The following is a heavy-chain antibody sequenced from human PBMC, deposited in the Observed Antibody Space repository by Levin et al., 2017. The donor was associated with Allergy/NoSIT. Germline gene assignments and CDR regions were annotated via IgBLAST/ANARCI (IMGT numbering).Heavy chain of an antibody. J-gene: IGHJ6*03. V-gene: IGHV4-61*02. CDR2: IYVTGST. D-gene: IGHD5-12*01. Sequence: PSQTLSLTCSVSGDSISRGFYYWSWIRQPAGEGLVWIGRIYVTGSTTYSPSLKSRAPISLDRSNDQAPFKIKSVTAADTTVYYCARDLEGFSGYKPYCYIDVWGKGTTVTVSS. CDR1: GDSISRGFYY. CDR3: ARDLEGFSGYKPYCYIDV.